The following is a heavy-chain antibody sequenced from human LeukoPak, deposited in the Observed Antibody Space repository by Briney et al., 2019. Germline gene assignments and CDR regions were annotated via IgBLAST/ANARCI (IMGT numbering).Heavy chain of an antibody. CDR3: GREEDYNEN. J-gene: IGHJ4*02. D-gene: IGHD4-11*01. CDR2: IYASEST. Sequence: SQTLSLTCTVSGGSIRIGFYHWSWIRQPAGKGLEWIGRIYASESTMYNPSFKTRVTISLDTSKNQFSLKLSSVTAADTAVYCGREEDYNENWGQGTLVTVSS. V-gene: IGHV4-61*02. CDR1: GGSIRIGFYH.